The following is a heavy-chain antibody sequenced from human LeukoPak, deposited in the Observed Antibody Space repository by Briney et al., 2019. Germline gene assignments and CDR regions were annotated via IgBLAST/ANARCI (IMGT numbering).Heavy chain of an antibody. Sequence: AGGSLRLSCAASEFTFSNYAVHWVRQAPGKGLQWVAVISYDGNTIHYADFVKGRFTISRDTSKNTLYLQMNSLRTEDTAVYYCARSGGLQKFDYWGQGTLVTVSS. CDR1: EFTFSNYA. CDR3: ARSGGLQKFDY. J-gene: IGHJ4*02. V-gene: IGHV3-30-3*01. CDR2: ISYDGNTI. D-gene: IGHD3-16*01.